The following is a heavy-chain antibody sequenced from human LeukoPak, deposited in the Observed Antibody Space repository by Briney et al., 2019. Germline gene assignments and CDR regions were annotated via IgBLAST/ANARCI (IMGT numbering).Heavy chain of an antibody. Sequence: ASVKVSCKASGYTFTSYGISWVRQAPGQGLEWMGWISAYNGNTNYAQKLQGRVTMTTDTSTSTAYMELRSLRSDDTAVYYCARGSTYYYGSGSYGMDVWGQGTKVTVSS. V-gene: IGHV1-18*01. J-gene: IGHJ6*02. CDR1: GYTFTSYG. CDR2: ISAYNGNT. D-gene: IGHD3-10*01. CDR3: ARGSTYYYGSGSYGMDV.